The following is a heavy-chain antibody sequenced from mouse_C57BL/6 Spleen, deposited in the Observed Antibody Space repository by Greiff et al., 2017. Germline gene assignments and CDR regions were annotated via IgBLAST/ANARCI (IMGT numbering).Heavy chain of an antibody. J-gene: IGHJ2*01. CDR2: INPSTGGT. V-gene: IGHV1-42*01. CDR3: ARGAYYFDY. Sequence: VQLQQSGPELVKPGASVKISCKASGYSFTGYYMNWVKQSPEKSLEWIGEINPSTGGTTYNQKFKAKATLTVDKSSSTAYMQLKSLTSEDSAVYYCARGAYYFDYWGQGTTLTVSS. CDR1: GYSFTGYY.